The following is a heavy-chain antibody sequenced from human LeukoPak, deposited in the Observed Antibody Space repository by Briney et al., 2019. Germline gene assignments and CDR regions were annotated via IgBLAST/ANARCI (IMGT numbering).Heavy chain of an antibody. V-gene: IGHV3-30*04. CDR2: ISYDGSNK. CDR1: GITFSSYA. Sequence: GGSLRLSCAASGITFSSYAMHWVRQAPGKGLEWVAVISYDGSNKYYADSVKGRFTISRDNSKNTLYLQMNSLRAEDTAVYYCARGLFDPWGQGTLVTVSS. CDR3: ARGLFDP. J-gene: IGHJ5*02.